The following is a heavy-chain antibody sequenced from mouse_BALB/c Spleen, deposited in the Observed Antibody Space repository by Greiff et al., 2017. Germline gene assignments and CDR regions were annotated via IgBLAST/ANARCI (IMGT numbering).Heavy chain of an antibody. CDR2: INPSNGGT. V-gene: IGHV1S81*02. Sequence: VQLQQSGAELVKPGASVKLSCKASGYTFTSYYMYWVKQRPGQGLEWIGEINPSNGGTNFNEKFKSNATLTVDKSSSTAYMQLSSLTSEDSAVYYCTRGWGNYGFAYWGQGTLVTVSA. CDR1: GYTFTSYY. D-gene: IGHD2-1*01. CDR3: TRGWGNYGFAY. J-gene: IGHJ3*01.